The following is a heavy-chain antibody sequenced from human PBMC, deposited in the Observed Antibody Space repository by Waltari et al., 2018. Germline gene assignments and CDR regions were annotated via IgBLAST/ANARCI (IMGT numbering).Heavy chain of an antibody. CDR3: ARAASGYLFDY. D-gene: IGHD5-12*01. J-gene: IGHJ4*02. CDR1: GYSISSGYY. V-gene: IGHV4-38-2*01. CDR2: MFHSGSA. Sequence: QVKLQESGPGLVEPSETLSITCAVFGYSISSGYYWGWIRQPPGKGLEWIGSMFHSGSAYYNPSLKSRVTISVDTSKNQVSLKVPSVSAADTALYYCARAASGYLFDYWGQGTLVTVSS.